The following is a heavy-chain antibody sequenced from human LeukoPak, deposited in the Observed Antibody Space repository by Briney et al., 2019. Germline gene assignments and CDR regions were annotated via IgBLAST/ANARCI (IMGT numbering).Heavy chain of an antibody. V-gene: IGHV3-23*01. Sequence: GGSLRLSCEASGFTFRSFAMSWVRQAPGKGLEWVSAISGSGGSTYYADSVKGRFTISRDNSKNTLYLQMNSLRAEDTAVYYCAKGPSRKSGTPGDVWGQGTTVTVSS. CDR1: GFTFRSFA. CDR3: AKGPSRKSGTPGDV. D-gene: IGHD3-10*01. J-gene: IGHJ6*02. CDR2: ISGSGGST.